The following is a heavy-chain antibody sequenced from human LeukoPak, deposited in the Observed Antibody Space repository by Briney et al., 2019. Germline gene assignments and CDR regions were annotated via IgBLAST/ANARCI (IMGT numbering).Heavy chain of an antibody. V-gene: IGHV6-1*01. J-gene: IGHJ4*02. Sequence: SQTLSLTCAISGDSVSSNSAAWSWIRQSPSRGLEWLGRTYYRSKWYNDYAVSVKSRITINPDTSKNQFSLQLNSVTPEDTAVYYCARAPPGGYCSSTSCYGGFDYWGQGTLVTVSS. CDR3: ARAPPGGYCSSTSCYGGFDY. CDR2: TYYRSKWYN. CDR1: GDSVSSNSAA. D-gene: IGHD2-2*01.